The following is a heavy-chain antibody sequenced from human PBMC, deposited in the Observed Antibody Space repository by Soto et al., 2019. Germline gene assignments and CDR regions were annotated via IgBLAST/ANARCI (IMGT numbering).Heavy chain of an antibody. D-gene: IGHD3-9*01. CDR2: ISGSGGST. Sequence: GGSLRLSCAASGFTFSSYAMSWVRQAPGKGLEWVSAISGSGGSTYYADSVKGRFTISRDNSKNTLYLQMNSLRAEDTAVYYCAKRPYYDILTGYYFDYWGQGTLVTVSS. CDR3: AKRPYYDILTGYYFDY. CDR1: GFTFSSYA. J-gene: IGHJ4*02. V-gene: IGHV3-23*01.